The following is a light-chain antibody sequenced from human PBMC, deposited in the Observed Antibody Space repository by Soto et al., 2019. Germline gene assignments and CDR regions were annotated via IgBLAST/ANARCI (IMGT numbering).Light chain of an antibody. CDR2: EVN. Sequence: QSAPTQPASVSGSPGQSITISCTGTSSDVGNYNYVSWYQQHPGKAPKLMIYEVNNRPLGVSYRFSGSKSGNTASLTISGLQAEDEADYYCPSYTSYSTYVFGTGTKVTVL. J-gene: IGLJ1*01. V-gene: IGLV2-14*01. CDR1: SSDVGNYNY. CDR3: PSYTSYSTYV.